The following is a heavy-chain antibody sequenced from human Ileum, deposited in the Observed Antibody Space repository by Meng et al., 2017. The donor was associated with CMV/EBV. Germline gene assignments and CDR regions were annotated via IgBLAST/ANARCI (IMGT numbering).Heavy chain of an antibody. CDR1: GFSFTSSC. D-gene: IGHD3-16*01. J-gene: IGHJ5*02. CDR2: INTYESVT. V-gene: IGHV3-74*01. Sequence: SGFSFTSSCLHWICLQRPTGLLLVSCINTYESVTTYADSVQSRFTISREDTKKKLHLQMSSLGAEDKAVYYCVRADNYEWGMAFDPWGQGTLVTVSS. CDR3: VRADNYEWGMAFDP.